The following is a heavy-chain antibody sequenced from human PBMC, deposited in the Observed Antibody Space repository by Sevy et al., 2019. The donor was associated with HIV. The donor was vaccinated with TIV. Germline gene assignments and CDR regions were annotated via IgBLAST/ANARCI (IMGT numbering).Heavy chain of an antibody. CDR2: VKEGESEK. CDR1: GFSFSRYW. V-gene: IGHV3-7*03. J-gene: IGHJ4*02. CDR3: VKGFDFWSGYCNYGFDN. D-gene: IGHD3-3*01. Sequence: GGSLRLSCAASGFSFSRYWMNWVRQAPGKGLEWVANVKEGESEKYYADSVKGRFTISRDNTKNSLYLQMHSLRTEDTALNYSVKGFDFWSGYCNYGFDNWGQGTLITVSS.